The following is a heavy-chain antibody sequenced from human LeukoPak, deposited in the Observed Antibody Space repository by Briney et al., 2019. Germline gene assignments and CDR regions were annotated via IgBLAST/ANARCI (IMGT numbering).Heavy chain of an antibody. Sequence: ASVKVSCKSSGYTFTGYYMHWVRQAPGQGLEWMGWINPNSGGTNYAQKFQGRVTMTRDTSISTAYMELSRLRSDDTAVYYCARDRFLDYGGIPADYWGQGNLVTVSS. CDR2: INPNSGGT. D-gene: IGHD4-23*01. CDR3: ARDRFLDYGGIPADY. J-gene: IGHJ4*02. CDR1: GYTFTGYY. V-gene: IGHV1-2*02.